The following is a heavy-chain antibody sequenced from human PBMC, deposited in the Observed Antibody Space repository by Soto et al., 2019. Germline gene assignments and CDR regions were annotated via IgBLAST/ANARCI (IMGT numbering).Heavy chain of an antibody. V-gene: IGHV4-30-2*06. D-gene: IGHD3-10*01. J-gene: IGHJ4*02. CDR2: IYHSGST. CDR1: GGSVTNGRSS. CDR3: ARGTLWFGELLYIDY. Sequence: PSETLSLTCSVSGGSVTNGRSSWNWIRQSPGKGLEWIAYIYHSGSTYYNPSLKSRVTISVDTSKNQFSLKLSSVTAADTAVYYCARGTLWFGELLYIDYWGQGTLVTVSS.